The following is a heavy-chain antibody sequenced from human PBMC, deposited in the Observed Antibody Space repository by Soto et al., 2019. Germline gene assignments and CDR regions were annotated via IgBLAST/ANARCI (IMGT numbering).Heavy chain of an antibody. CDR2: IDPSDSYT. CDR1: GYSFTSYW. J-gene: IGHJ6*02. Sequence: PGESLKISCKGSGYSFTSYWISWVRQMNGKGLEWMGRIDPSDSYTNYSPSFQGHVTISADKSISTAYLQWSSLKASDTAMYYCARTSMQSRGFSYGHGGMDVWGQGTTVTVSS. V-gene: IGHV5-10-1*01. CDR3: ARTSMQSRGFSYGHGGMDV. D-gene: IGHD5-18*01.